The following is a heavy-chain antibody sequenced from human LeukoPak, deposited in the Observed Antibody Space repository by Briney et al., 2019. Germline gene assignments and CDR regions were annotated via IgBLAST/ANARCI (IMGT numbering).Heavy chain of an antibody. V-gene: IGHV4-38-2*02. CDR3: ARLAALRGFYYYMDV. D-gene: IGHD6-6*01. CDR2: IYRDGNT. CDR1: GYSISSGYY. Sequence: SETLSLTCTVSGYSISSGYYWGWIRQPPGKGLEWVANIYRDGNTYYSPSLKSRVTISVDTSKNQFYLRLSSVTAADTAMYYCARLAALRGFYYYMDVWGKGTTATVSS. J-gene: IGHJ6*03.